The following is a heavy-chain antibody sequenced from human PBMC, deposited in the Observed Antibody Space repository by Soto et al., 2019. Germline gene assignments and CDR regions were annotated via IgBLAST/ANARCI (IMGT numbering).Heavy chain of an antibody. CDR2: ISSSSTI. D-gene: IGHD3-22*01. V-gene: IGHV3-48*01. Sequence: GGSLRLSCAASGFTFSSYSMNWVRQAPGKGLEWVSYISSSSTIYYADSVKGRFTISRDNAKNSLYLQMNSLGAEDTAVYYCAKGYYFDTSGYFDYWGQGTLVTVS. CDR3: AKGYYFDTSGYFDY. CDR1: GFTFSSYS. J-gene: IGHJ4*02.